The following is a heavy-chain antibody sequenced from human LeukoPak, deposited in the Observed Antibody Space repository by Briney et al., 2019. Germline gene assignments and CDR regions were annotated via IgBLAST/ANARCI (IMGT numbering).Heavy chain of an antibody. Sequence: ASVKVSCKASGGTSSNEVFNWVRQAPGQGLEWMGRIIPILDNRNYAQKFQGRLTITADRSTSTAYMELSSLTSDDTAVYYCARDTPGTAVGGIDVWGQGTMVIVSS. CDR3: ARDTPGTAVGGIDV. V-gene: IGHV1-69*04. J-gene: IGHJ3*01. CDR1: GGTSSNEV. CDR2: IIPILDNR. D-gene: IGHD5-18*01.